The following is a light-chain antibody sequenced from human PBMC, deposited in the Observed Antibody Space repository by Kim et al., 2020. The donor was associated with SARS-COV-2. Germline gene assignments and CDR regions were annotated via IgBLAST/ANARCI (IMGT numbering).Light chain of an antibody. CDR2: GAS. CDR1: QTVTNNY. Sequence: ENVLTQAPGTLSLSPGERATLSCRASQTVTNNYLAWYQQKPGQTPRLLIYGASARAPGIPDRFSGDGSRTEFTLTISRLEPEDFAVYYCQEYGGPWTFGQGTMWISN. CDR3: QEYGGPWT. J-gene: IGKJ1*01. V-gene: IGKV3-20*01.